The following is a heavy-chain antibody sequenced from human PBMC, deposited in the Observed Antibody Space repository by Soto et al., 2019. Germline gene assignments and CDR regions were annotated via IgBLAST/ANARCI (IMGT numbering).Heavy chain of an antibody. CDR1: GYTFSNAW. CDR2: IKSRTSGGTT. CDR3: TTDAPIKRS. Sequence: GGSLRLSCAASGYTFSNAWMSWVRQAPGKGLEWVGRIKSRTSGGTTDYTAPVKGRFTISRDDSKGTLYLQMNSLRNEDTAVYYCTTDAPIKRSWGQGTLGTVSS. J-gene: IGHJ5*02. V-gene: IGHV3-15*01.